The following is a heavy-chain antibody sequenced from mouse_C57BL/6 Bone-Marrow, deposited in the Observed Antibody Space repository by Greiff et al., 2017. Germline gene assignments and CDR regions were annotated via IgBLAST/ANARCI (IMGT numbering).Heavy chain of an antibody. Sequence: EVQLQQSGAELVRPGASVKLSCTASGFNIKDDYMHWVKQRPEQGLEWIGWIDPENGDTEYASKFQGKATITAATSSNTAYLQLSSLTSEDTAVYYCTRDYYVTRFAYWGQGTLVTVSA. CDR1: GFNIKDDY. CDR3: TRDYYVTRFAY. V-gene: IGHV14-4*01. J-gene: IGHJ3*01. CDR2: IDPENGDT. D-gene: IGHD1-1*01.